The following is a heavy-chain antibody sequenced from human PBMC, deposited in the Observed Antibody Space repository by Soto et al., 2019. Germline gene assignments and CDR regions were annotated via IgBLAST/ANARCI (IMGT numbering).Heavy chain of an antibody. CDR3: ARGKSGLPTNYYLAVNWFDP. V-gene: IGHV4-34*01. CDR2: VTRSGAT. D-gene: IGHD3-22*01. J-gene: IGHJ5*02. CDR1: GASFSGYH. Sequence: QVQLQQRGAGLVKSSETLSLSCAVYGASFSGYHCCWIRQPPGKRLEWIGDVTRSGATNYNPALKTRDTISGDTSKNQFSLQMRSVTVADSGIYYCARGKSGLPTNYYLAVNWFDPWGQGTLVTVSS.